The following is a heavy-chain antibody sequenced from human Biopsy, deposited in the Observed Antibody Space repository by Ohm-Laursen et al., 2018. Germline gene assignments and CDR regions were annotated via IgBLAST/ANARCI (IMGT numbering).Heavy chain of an antibody. D-gene: IGHD3-22*01. V-gene: IGHV3-7*03. CDR2: IKQDGGEK. J-gene: IGHJ4*02. CDR3: VKATASYDSRGYYYDY. Sequence: SLRLSCAASGFMFSNYWMSWVRQAPGKGLEWVANIKQDGGEKYFVDSVKGRLTISRDNAKHSPYLQMNSLRAEDTALYYCVKATASYDSRGYYYDYWGQGTLVTVSS. CDR1: GFMFSNYW.